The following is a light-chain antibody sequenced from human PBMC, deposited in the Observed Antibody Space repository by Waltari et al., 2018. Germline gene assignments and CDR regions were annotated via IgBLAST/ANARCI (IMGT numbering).Light chain of an antibody. CDR3: SSYTSSSKGV. V-gene: IGLV2-14*01. CDR2: EVS. CDR1: SRDVGGYNY. J-gene: IGLJ2*01. Sequence: QSALTQPASVSGSPGQSITISCPGTSRDVGGYNYVSWYQQHPGKAPKLMIYEVSNRPSGVSNRFSGSKSGNTASLTISGLQAEDEADYYCSSYTSSSKGVFGGGTKLTVL.